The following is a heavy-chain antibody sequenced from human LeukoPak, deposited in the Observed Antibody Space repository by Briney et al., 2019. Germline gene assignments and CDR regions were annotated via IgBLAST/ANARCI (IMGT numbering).Heavy chain of an antibody. CDR2: IYYSGST. J-gene: IGHJ6*02. CDR3: ARLQSPRAYALDV. D-gene: IGHD4-11*01. CDR1: GGSISSYY. Sequence: SETLSLTCTVSGGSISSYYWSWIRQPPGKGLEWIGYIYYSGSTNYNPSLKSRVTISVDTSKNQFSLELSSVTAADTAVYYCARLQSPRAYALDVWGQGTTVTVSS. V-gene: IGHV4-59*08.